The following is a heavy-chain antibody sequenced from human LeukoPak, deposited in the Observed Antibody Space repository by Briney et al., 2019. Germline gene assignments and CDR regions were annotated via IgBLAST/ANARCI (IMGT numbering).Heavy chain of an antibody. V-gene: IGHV3-66*01. CDR2: IYSDGST. J-gene: IGHJ4*02. D-gene: IGHD3-10*01. CDR3: ARDMTWFGECSFDY. CDR1: GFIVNSNY. Sequence: PGGSLRLSCAASGFIVNSNYMSWVRQAPGKGLEWVSVIYSDGSTGYADSVKGRFTIPRDTSKNTLYLQMNSLRAEDTAVYYCARDMTWFGECSFDYWGQGTLVTVSS.